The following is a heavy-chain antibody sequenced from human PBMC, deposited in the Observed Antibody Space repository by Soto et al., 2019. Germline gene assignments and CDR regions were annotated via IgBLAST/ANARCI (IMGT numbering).Heavy chain of an antibody. J-gene: IGHJ4*02. V-gene: IGHV3-23*01. CDR3: AKARAQYYDFWSGYPVDY. D-gene: IGHD3-3*01. Sequence: GGFLRLSCAGSGFTFSSVAMTWVRQAPGKGLEWVSSISGSGDSTYYADSVKGRFTISRDNSKNTLYLQMNSLRAEDTAVYYCAKARAQYYDFWSGYPVDYWGQGTPVTVSS. CDR2: ISGSGDST. CDR1: GFTFSSVA.